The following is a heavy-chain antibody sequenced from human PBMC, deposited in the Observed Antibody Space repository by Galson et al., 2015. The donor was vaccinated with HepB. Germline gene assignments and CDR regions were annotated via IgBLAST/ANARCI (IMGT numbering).Heavy chain of an antibody. CDR3: ARPYMEDSGSSIWFDP. CDR1: GYTFTSYG. J-gene: IGHJ5*02. Sequence: SVKVSCKASGYTFTSYGISWVRQAPGQGLEWMGWISAYNGNTNYAQKLQGRVTMTTDTSTSTAYMELRSLRSDDTAVYYCARPYMEDSGSSIWFDPWGQGTLVTVSS. D-gene: IGHD6-6*01. CDR2: ISAYNGNT. V-gene: IGHV1-18*01.